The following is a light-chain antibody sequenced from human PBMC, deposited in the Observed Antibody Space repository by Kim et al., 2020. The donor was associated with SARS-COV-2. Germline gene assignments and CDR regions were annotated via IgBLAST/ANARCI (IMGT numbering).Light chain of an antibody. CDR2: RNN. CDR1: SSTIGSNY. Sequence: HRVTISCSGSSSTIGSNYVYWYQQLPGTAPKLLIYRNNQPPSGVPDRFSGSKSGTSASLAISGLRSEDEADYYCAAWDDSLSGSWVFGGGTQLTVL. V-gene: IGLV1-47*01. CDR3: AAWDDSLSGSWV. J-gene: IGLJ3*02.